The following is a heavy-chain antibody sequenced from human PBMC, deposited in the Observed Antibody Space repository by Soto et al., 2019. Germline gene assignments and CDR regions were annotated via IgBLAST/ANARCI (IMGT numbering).Heavy chain of an antibody. CDR1: RFTFSSYA. CDR3: AKEACSGGSCYGYPFDD. Sequence: EVQLLESGGGVVQPGGSLRLSCAASRFTFSSYAMSWVRQAPGKGLEWVAAISGSGGSTYYADSVKGRFTISRDNPKNTLYRQMNSLRAEYTAVYYCAKEACSGGSCYGYPFDDLGQGTPVTVS. V-gene: IGHV3-23*01. CDR2: ISGSGGST. J-gene: IGHJ4*02. D-gene: IGHD2-15*01.